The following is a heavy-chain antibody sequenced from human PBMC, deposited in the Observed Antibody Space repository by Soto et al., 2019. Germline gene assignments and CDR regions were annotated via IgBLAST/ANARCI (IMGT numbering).Heavy chain of an antibody. J-gene: IGHJ4*02. CDR1: GFTFSSYS. CDR3: ARDHPRYSSAIDY. V-gene: IGHV3-21*01. D-gene: IGHD6-19*01. Sequence: PGGSLRLSCAASGFTFSSYSMNWVRQAPGKGLEWVSSISSSSSYIYYADSVKGRFTISRDNAKNSLYLQMNSLRAEDTAVYYCARDHPRYSSAIDYWGQGTLVTVSS. CDR2: ISSSSSYI.